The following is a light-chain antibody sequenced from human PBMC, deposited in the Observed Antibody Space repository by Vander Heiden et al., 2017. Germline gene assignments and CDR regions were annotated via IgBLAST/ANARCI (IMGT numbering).Light chain of an antibody. Sequence: DIQMTQSPSTLSASVGDRVTITCRASQSSSNWLAWYQQKPGKATKLLIYKASSLESGVPARFSGSGSGTEFTLTISSLQPDDFATYYCQQYNSYLYTFGQGTKLEIK. CDR1: QSSSNW. J-gene: IGKJ2*01. CDR2: KAS. V-gene: IGKV1-5*03. CDR3: QQYNSYLYT.